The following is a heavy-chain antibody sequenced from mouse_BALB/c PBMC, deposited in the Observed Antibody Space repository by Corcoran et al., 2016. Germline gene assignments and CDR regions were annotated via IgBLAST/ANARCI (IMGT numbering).Heavy chain of an antibody. CDR3: ARSDYGYAMDY. D-gene: IGHD1-1*01. CDR2: IYWDDDK. Sequence: QVTLKESGPGILQPSQTLSLTCSFSGFSLSTSGMGVSWIRQPSGKGLEWLAHIYWDDDKRYNPSLKSRLTISKDTSSNQVFLKITSVDTADTATYYCARSDYGYAMDYWGQGTSVTVSS. V-gene: IGHV8-12*01. CDR1: GFSLSTSGMG. J-gene: IGHJ4*01.